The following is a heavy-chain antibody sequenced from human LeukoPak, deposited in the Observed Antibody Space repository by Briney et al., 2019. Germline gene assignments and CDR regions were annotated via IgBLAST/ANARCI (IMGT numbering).Heavy chain of an antibody. D-gene: IGHD3-10*01. Sequence: GGSLRLSCAPSRFTFTSPGMHWVRQGPGKGLEWVAFIWNDGNNKYYADSVKGRFTISRDNSKSTLYLHMNSLRAADTPVYYCARDRGKDYFDYWGQGTLVTVSS. J-gene: IGHJ4*02. CDR1: RFTFTSPG. V-gene: IGHV3-33*01. CDR2: IWNDGNNK. CDR3: ARDRGKDYFDY.